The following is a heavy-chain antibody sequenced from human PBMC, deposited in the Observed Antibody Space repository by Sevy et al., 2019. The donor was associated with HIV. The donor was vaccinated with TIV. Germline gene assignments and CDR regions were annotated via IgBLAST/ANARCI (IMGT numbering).Heavy chain of an antibody. Sequence: GGSLRLSCAASGFTFSDYYMSWIRQAPGKGLEWISYISGSDGTIYYADSVKGRFTISRDNAKSSLHLQMNSLRAEDTAVYYCARDHVKDGDLGDYYYYAMDVWGQGTTVTVSS. CDR1: GFTFSDYY. CDR3: ARDHVKDGDLGDYYYYAMDV. D-gene: IGHD4-17*01. CDR2: ISGSDGTI. V-gene: IGHV3-11*01. J-gene: IGHJ6*02.